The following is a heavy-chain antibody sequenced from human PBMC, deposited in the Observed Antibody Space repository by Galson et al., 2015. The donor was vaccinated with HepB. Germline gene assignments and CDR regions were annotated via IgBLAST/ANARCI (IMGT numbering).Heavy chain of an antibody. CDR3: ARVQWLEVEGMDV. CDR1: GYTFTGYY. CDR2: INPNSGGT. V-gene: IGHV1-2*02. Sequence: SVKVSCKASGYTFTGYYMHWVRQAPGQGLEWMGWINPNSGGTNYAQKFQGRVTMTRDTSISTAYMELSRLRSDDTAVYYCARVQWLEVEGMDVWGQGTTVTVSS. D-gene: IGHD6-19*01. J-gene: IGHJ6*02.